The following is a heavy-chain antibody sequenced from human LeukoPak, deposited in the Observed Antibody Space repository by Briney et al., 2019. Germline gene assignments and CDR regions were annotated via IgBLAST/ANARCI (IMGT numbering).Heavy chain of an antibody. D-gene: IGHD3-3*01. V-gene: IGHV1-2*02. J-gene: IGHJ6*03. CDR2: INPNSGGT. CDR1: GYTFTGYY. Sequence: ASVKVSCKASGYTFTGYYMHWVRQAPGQGLEWMGWINPNSGGTNYAQKFQGRVTMTRDTSISTAYMELSRLRSDDTAVYYCARDGGFWSGYLGHYYYMDVWGKGTTVTVSS. CDR3: ARDGGFWSGYLGHYYYMDV.